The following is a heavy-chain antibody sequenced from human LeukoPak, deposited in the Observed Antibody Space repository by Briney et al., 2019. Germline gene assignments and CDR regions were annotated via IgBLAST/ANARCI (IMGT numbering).Heavy chain of an antibody. V-gene: IGHV3-64*01. CDR2: INSNGGST. Sequence: GGSLRLSCVASGFTFSSYAMHWVRQTPGKGLEYVSGINSNGGSTHYANSVKGRFTISRDNSKHTLYLQMNSLRAEDTAVYYCAKDTPSYYYDSSGSHWGQGTLVTVSS. J-gene: IGHJ4*02. CDR3: AKDTPSYYYDSSGSH. CDR1: GFTFSSYA. D-gene: IGHD3-22*01.